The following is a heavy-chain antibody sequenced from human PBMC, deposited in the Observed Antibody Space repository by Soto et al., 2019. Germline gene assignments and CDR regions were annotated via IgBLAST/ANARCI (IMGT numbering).Heavy chain of an antibody. V-gene: IGHV4-39*01. J-gene: IGHJ5*02. CDR2: IYYSGST. Sequence: QLQLQESGPGLVKPSETLSLTCTVSGGSISSSSYYWGWIRQPPGKGLEWIGSIYYSGSTYYNPSLKSRVTISVDTSKNQFSLKLSSVTAADTAVYYCARPTDLYGDYDHPDWFDPWGQGTLVTVSS. CDR1: GGSISSSSYY. D-gene: IGHD4-17*01. CDR3: ARPTDLYGDYDHPDWFDP.